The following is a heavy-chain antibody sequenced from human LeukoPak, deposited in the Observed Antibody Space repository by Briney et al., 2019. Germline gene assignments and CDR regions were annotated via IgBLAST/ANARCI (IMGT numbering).Heavy chain of an antibody. CDR3: ARAPRDSDSWVDY. D-gene: IGHD2-15*01. CDR1: GFTFSRYS. V-gene: IGHV3-48*02. CDR2: ISGSSGTI. J-gene: IGHJ4*02. Sequence: GGSLRLSCAASGFTFSRYSMNWVRQAPGKGLEWVSYISGSSGTIYYADSVKGRCTISRDNAKNSLYLQMNSLRDEDTAVYYCARAPRDSDSWVDYWGQGTLVTVSS.